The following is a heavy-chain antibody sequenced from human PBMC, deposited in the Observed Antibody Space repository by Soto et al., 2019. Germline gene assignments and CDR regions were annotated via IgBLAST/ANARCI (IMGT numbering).Heavy chain of an antibody. D-gene: IGHD3-10*01. CDR1: GYTFTSYY. J-gene: IGHJ6*02. V-gene: IGHV1-46*01. CDR2: ISPSGGST. CDR3: ASPLLWFGESTLYYGMDV. Sequence: ASVKVSCKASGYTFTSYYMHWVRQAPGQGLEWMGIISPSGGSTSYAQKFQGRVTMTRDTSTSTVYMELSSLRSEDTAVYYCASPLLWFGESTLYYGMDVWGQGTTVTVSS.